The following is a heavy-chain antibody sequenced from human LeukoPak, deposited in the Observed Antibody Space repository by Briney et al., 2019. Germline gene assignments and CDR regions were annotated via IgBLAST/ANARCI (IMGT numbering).Heavy chain of an antibody. D-gene: IGHD1-26*01. V-gene: IGHV3-30-3*01. Sequence: GGSLRLSCAASGFTFSSYAMHWVRQAPGKGLEWVAVISYDGSNKYYADSVKGRFTISRDNSKNTLYLQMNSLRAEDTAVHYCVGGWELNLFDYWGQGTLVTVSS. CDR2: ISYDGSNK. CDR3: VGGWELNLFDY. CDR1: GFTFSSYA. J-gene: IGHJ4*02.